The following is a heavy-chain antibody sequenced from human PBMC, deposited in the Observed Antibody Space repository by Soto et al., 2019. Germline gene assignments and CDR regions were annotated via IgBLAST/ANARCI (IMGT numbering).Heavy chain of an antibody. D-gene: IGHD5-18*01. CDR2: ISNSGST. CDR3: ATESGSTYGYFDH. J-gene: IGHJ4*02. CDR1: GGSVTSDEDY. Sequence: LTCTVSGGSVTSDEDYWTWIRQSPGKGLEWIGYISNSGSTGYNPSLKTRLSMSVDRSKNQFTLRLTSVTAADTAVYFCATESGSTYGYFDHWGQGTQVTVSS. V-gene: IGHV4-30-4*01.